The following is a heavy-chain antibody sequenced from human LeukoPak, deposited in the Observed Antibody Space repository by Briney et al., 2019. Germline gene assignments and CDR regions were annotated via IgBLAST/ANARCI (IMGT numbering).Heavy chain of an antibody. D-gene: IGHD1-7*01. Sequence: AGGSLRLSCAASGFTFSSYAMHWVRQAPGKGLEWLAVISYDGSNKYYADSVKGRFTISRDNSKNTLYLQMNSLRAEDTAVYYCARALILELLWDAFDVWGQGTMVTVSS. CDR2: ISYDGSNK. CDR3: ARALILELLWDAFDV. CDR1: GFTFSSYA. V-gene: IGHV3-30-3*01. J-gene: IGHJ3*01.